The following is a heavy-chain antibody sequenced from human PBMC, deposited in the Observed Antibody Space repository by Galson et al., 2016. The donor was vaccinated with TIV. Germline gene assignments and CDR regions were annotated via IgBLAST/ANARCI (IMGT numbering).Heavy chain of an antibody. V-gene: IGHV3-30*03. CDR1: GFTFSIYV. CDR3: ARWNDHGDRSYDY. Sequence: SLRLSCAASGFTFSIYVMHWVRQAPGKGLEWVAVISHDGEKKFYADSVKSRVTISRDDSKNTVYLQMNNLRAEDTAVYYCARWNDHGDRSYDYWGQGTLVTVSS. CDR2: ISHDGEKK. D-gene: IGHD4-17*01. J-gene: IGHJ4*02.